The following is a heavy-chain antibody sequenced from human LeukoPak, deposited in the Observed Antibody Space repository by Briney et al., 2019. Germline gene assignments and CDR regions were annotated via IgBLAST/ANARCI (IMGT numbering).Heavy chain of an antibody. CDR2: ITGSGGST. CDR3: AKVSSSWYLSGY. J-gene: IGHJ4*02. D-gene: IGHD6-13*01. V-gene: IGHV3-23*01. CDR1: GFTFSSYA. Sequence: PGGSLRLSCAASGFTFSSYAMSWVRQAPGKGLEWVSAITGSGGSTYYADSVKGRFTISRDNSKNTLYLQMNSLRAEDTAVYYCAKVSSSWYLSGYWGQGTLVTVSS.